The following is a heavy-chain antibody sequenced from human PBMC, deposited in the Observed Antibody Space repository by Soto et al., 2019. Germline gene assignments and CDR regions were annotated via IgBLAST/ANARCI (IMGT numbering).Heavy chain of an antibody. CDR3: AKAESSGWYYSLDY. CDR1: GFTFDDYA. D-gene: IGHD6-19*01. V-gene: IGHV3-9*01. Sequence: EVQLVESGGGLVQPGKSLRLSCAASGFTFDDYAMHWVRQVPGKGLEWVSGLSWNSGTIDYADSVKGRFTISRDNAKNSLHLQMNSLNPEDTAFYYCAKAESSGWYYSLDYWGQGTRVTVSS. CDR2: LSWNSGTI. J-gene: IGHJ4*02.